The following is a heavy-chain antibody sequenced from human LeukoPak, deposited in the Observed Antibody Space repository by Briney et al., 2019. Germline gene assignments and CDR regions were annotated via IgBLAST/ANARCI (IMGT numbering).Heavy chain of an antibody. CDR3: AKLPSLLWFGDGYWYFDL. CDR1: GFTVSGNY. J-gene: IGHJ2*01. Sequence: GGSLRLSCAASGFTVSGNYMSWVRQAPGKGLERVSVIYSSGTTYYADSVKGRFTISRDNSKNTLDLQMNSLRAEDTAVYYCAKLPSLLWFGDGYWYFDLWGRGTLVTVSS. CDR2: IYSSGTT. D-gene: IGHD3-10*01. V-gene: IGHV3-53*01.